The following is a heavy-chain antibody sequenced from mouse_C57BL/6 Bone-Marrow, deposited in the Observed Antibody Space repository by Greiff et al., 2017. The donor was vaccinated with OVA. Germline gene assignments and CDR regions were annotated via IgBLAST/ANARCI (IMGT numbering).Heavy chain of an antibody. Sequence: QVQLQQSGPELVKPGASVKLSCKASGYTLTSYDINWVKQRPGQGLEWIGWIYPRDGSTKYNEKFKGKATLTVDTSSSTAYMELHSLTSEDSAVYFCARLGGRWPRYFDVWGTGTTVTVSS. CDR3: ARLGGRWPRYFDV. CDR1: GYTLTSYD. V-gene: IGHV1-85*01. J-gene: IGHJ1*03. CDR2: IYPRDGST. D-gene: IGHD2-3*01.